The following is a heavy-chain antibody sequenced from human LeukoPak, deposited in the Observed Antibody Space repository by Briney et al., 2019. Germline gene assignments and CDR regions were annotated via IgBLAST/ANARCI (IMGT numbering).Heavy chain of an antibody. CDR1: VYTLTIDR. CDR3: ARDTYSSSSWRDS. Sequence: ASVTVSYKGSVYTLTIDRISGVRQAPGQGLEWMGWISAYNGNTNYAQKLQGRVTMTTDTSTSTAYMELRSLRSDDTAVSYCARDTYSSSSWRDSWGQGTLVTVSS. V-gene: IGHV1-18*01. J-gene: IGHJ4*02. D-gene: IGHD6-6*01. CDR2: ISAYNGNT.